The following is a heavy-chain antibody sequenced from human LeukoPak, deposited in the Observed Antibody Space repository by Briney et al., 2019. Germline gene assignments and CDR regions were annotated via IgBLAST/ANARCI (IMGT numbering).Heavy chain of an antibody. J-gene: IGHJ4*02. V-gene: IGHV3-48*01. CDR3: AKVDTAMVTFDY. D-gene: IGHD5-18*01. CDR1: GSTFSSHT. CDR2: ISNTGSVI. Sequence: GGSLRLSCAASGSTFSSHTMNWVRQAPGKGLEWISYISNTGSVIYYADSVKGRFTISRDNSKNTLYLQMNSLRAEDTAVYYCAKVDTAMVTFDYWGQGTLVIVSS.